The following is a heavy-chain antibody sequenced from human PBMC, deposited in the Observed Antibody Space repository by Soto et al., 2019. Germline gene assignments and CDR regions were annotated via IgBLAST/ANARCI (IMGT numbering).Heavy chain of an antibody. CDR3: ARVLLWFGELPYGMDV. CDR2: IYYSGST. D-gene: IGHD3-10*01. J-gene: IGHJ6*02. Sequence: LSLTCIVSGGSISIGGYYWSWIRQHPGKGLEWIGYIYYSGSTYYNPSLKSRVTISVDTSKNQFSLKLSSVTAADTAVYYXARVLLWFGELPYGMDVWGQGTTVTVS. V-gene: IGHV4-31*03. CDR1: GGSISIGGYY.